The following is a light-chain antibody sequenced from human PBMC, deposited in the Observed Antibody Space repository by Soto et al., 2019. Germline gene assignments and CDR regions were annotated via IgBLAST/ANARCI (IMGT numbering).Light chain of an antibody. CDR1: TSDIGGYNY. V-gene: IGLV2-14*01. J-gene: IGLJ1*01. CDR3: SSYTSSSTDV. CDR2: EVS. Sequence: QSALTQPASVSGSPGQSITFSCTGTTSDIGGYNYVSWYQQHPGKAPKLMIYEVSNRPSGVSNRFSGSKSGNTASLTISGLQAEDEAEYYCSSYTSSSTDVFGTGTKVTVL.